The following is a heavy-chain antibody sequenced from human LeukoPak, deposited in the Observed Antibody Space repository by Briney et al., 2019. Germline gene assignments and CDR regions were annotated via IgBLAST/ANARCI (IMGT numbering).Heavy chain of an antibody. CDR2: IKQDGSEK. CDR3: ARDPPCGGDCYFDY. CDR1: GFTFSSYW. J-gene: IGHJ4*02. D-gene: IGHD2-21*02. Sequence: GGSLRLSCAASGFTFSSYWMSWVRQAPGKGLEWVANIKQDGSEKYYVDSVKGRFTISRDNAKNSLYLQMNSLRAEDTAVYYCARDPPCGGDCYFDYWGQGTLVTVSS. V-gene: IGHV3-7*01.